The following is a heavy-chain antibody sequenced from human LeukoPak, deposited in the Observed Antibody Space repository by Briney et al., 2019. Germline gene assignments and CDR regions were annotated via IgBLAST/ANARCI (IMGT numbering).Heavy chain of an antibody. Sequence: PGGSLRLSCAASGFTFDDYGMSWVRQAPGKGLEWVSGITWNSDNIEYADSVKGRFTISRDSAKNSLYLQMNSLRAEDMALYYCAKGGGGRLIYYYYMDVWGKGTTVTVSS. V-gene: IGHV3-9*03. J-gene: IGHJ6*03. CDR2: ITWNSDNI. D-gene: IGHD3-16*01. CDR1: GFTFDDYG. CDR3: AKGGGGRLIYYYYMDV.